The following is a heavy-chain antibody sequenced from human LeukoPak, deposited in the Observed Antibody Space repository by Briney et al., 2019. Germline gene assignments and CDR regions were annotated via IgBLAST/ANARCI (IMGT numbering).Heavy chain of an antibody. CDR3: ASDRGSGWFDY. D-gene: IGHD6-19*01. CDR2: IQTSGNA. V-gene: IGHV4-4*07. Sequence: SETLCLTCTVSGGSIRNYYWNWIRQPAGKGLEWVGRIQTSGNANYSPSLKSRITISVDRSKNQVSLKLGSVTAADTAVYYCASDRGSGWFDYWGQGTLVTVSS. J-gene: IGHJ4*02. CDR1: GGSIRNYY.